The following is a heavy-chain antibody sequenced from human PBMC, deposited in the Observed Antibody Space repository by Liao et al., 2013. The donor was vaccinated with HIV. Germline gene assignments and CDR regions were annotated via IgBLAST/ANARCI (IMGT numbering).Heavy chain of an antibody. CDR3: ARGGTMVRGIESDAFDI. V-gene: IGHV4-30-4*08. CDR2: IYYSGST. D-gene: IGHD3-10*01. J-gene: IGHJ3*02. CDR1: GGSISSGDYY. Sequence: QVQLQESGPGLVKPSQTLSLTCTVSGGSISSGDYYWSWIRQPPGKGLEWIGYIYYSGSTYYNPSLKSRVTISVDTSKNQFSLKLSSVTAADTAVYYCARGGTMVRGIESDAFDIWGQGTMVTVSS.